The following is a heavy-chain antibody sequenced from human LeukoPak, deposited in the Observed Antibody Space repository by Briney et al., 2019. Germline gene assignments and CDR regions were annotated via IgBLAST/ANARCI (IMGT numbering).Heavy chain of an antibody. CDR2: ISWNSGSI. CDR1: GFTFDDYA. CDR3: VRDDGYYYGSGTYYRH. D-gene: IGHD3-10*01. J-gene: IGHJ4*02. Sequence: GGSLRLSCAASGFTFDDYAMHWVRQAPGKGLEWVSGISWNSGSIGYADSVKGRFTISRDNAKNTLYLQMNSLRVEDTAVYYCVRDDGYYYGSGTYYRHWGQGTLVTVSS. V-gene: IGHV3-9*01.